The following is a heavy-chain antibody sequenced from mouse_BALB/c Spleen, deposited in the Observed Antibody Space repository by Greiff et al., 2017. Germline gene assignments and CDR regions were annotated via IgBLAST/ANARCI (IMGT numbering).Heavy chain of an antibody. J-gene: IGHJ3*01. Sequence: EVQLQQSGAELVRPGALVKLSCKASGFNIKDYYMPWVKQRPEQGLEWIGWIDPENGNTIYDPKFQGKASITADTSSNTAYLQLSSLTSEDTAVYYCARSNGNYLPFAYWGQGTLVTVSA. V-gene: IGHV14-1*02. CDR1: GFNIKDYY. D-gene: IGHD2-1*01. CDR2: IDPENGNT. CDR3: ARSNGNYLPFAY.